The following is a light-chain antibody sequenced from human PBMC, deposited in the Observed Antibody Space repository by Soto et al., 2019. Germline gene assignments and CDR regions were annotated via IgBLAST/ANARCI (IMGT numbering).Light chain of an antibody. Sequence: DIQMTQSPSSLSASVGDRVTITCRASQTIGTYLNWYHQTPGKAPKLLIYVASSLQSGVPSRFSGRGSGTDFTLTISSLQPEDFATYYCQQSFTTPFTFGPGTKVDIK. CDR2: VAS. J-gene: IGKJ3*01. CDR3: QQSFTTPFT. V-gene: IGKV1-39*01. CDR1: QTIGTY.